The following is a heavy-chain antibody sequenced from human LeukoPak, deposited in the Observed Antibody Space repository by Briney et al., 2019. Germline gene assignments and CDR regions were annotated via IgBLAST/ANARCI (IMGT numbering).Heavy chain of an antibody. CDR3: AKIPRYSSGWQYFQR. CDR1: GFTFSSYG. J-gene: IGHJ1*01. D-gene: IGHD6-19*01. CDR2: IWYDGSNK. V-gene: IGHV3-33*06. Sequence: PGGSLRLSCAASGFTFSSYGMHWVRQAPGKGLEWVAVIWYDGSNKYYADSVKGRFTISRDNSKNTLYLQMNSLRAEDTAVYYCAKIPRYSSGWQYFQRWGQGTLVTVSS.